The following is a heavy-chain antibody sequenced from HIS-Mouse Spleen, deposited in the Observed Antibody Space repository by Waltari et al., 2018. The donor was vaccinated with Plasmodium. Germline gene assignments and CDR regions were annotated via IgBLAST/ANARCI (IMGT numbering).Heavy chain of an antibody. J-gene: IGHJ3*02. CDR1: GGSIRSYY. V-gene: IGHV4-59*08. D-gene: IGHD6-19*01. Sequence: QVQLQESGPGLVKPSETLSLTCTVSGGSIRSYYWSWIRQPPGKGLEGIGYIYYSGSTNYNPSLKSRVTISVDTSKNQFSLKLSSVTAADTAVYYCARRRHSSGWYVDDAFDIWGQGTMVTVSS. CDR2: IYYSGST. CDR3: ARRRHSSGWYVDDAFDI.